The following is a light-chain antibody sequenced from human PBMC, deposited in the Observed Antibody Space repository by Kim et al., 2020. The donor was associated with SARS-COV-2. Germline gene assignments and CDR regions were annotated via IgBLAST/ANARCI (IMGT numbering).Light chain of an antibody. V-gene: IGLV3-1*01. CDR2: QDS. CDR1: GLGNTY. Sequence: VSPGHTASVTCSGDGLGNTYASGYRRRSGQSPVLVIYQDSKRPSGLPERFSGSNSGNTATLTISGTQAMDEADYYCQAWDNSAGVFGTGTKVTVL. J-gene: IGLJ1*01. CDR3: QAWDNSAGV.